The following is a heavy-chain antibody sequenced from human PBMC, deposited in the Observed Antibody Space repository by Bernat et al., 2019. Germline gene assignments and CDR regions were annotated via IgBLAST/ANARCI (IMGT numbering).Heavy chain of an antibody. CDR2: IHLDDDK. CDR1: GFSLTTSGVA. Sequence: QITLKESGPTLVKPTQTLTLTCTFSGFSLTTSGVAVGWIRQPPGKALEWLAVIHLDDDKRYSPSLKSRLTITKDTSKNQVVLTMTNTEPVDTATYFCVRLNFGPGSHHFDYWGQGTLVTVSS. V-gene: IGHV2-5*02. J-gene: IGHJ4*02. CDR3: VRLNFGPGSHHFDY. D-gene: IGHD3-10*01.